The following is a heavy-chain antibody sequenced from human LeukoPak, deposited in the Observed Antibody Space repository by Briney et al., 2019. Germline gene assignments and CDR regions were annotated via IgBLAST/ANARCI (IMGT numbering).Heavy chain of an antibody. CDR1: GYTFTSYG. Sequence: ASVKVSCKASGYTFTSYGISWVRQAPGQGLEWMGWISAYNGNTNYAQKLQGRVTMTTDTSTSTAYMELSSLRSEDTAVYYCARDVVYDFWSGYYTWFDPWGQGTLVTVSS. V-gene: IGHV1-18*01. CDR2: ISAYNGNT. J-gene: IGHJ5*02. CDR3: ARDVVYDFWSGYYTWFDP. D-gene: IGHD3-3*01.